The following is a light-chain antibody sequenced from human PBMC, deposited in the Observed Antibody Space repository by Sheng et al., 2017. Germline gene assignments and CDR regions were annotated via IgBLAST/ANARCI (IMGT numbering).Light chain of an antibody. CDR1: QDISNY. J-gene: IGKJ2*01. CDR2: DAS. V-gene: IGKV1-33*01. CDR3: QQYDNGYT. Sequence: DIQMTQSPSSLSASVGDRVTITCQASQDISNYLNWYQQKPGKAPKLLIYDASNLETGVPSRFSGSGSGTDFTFTISSLQPEDIATYYCQQYDNGYTFGPGDRSWRSN.